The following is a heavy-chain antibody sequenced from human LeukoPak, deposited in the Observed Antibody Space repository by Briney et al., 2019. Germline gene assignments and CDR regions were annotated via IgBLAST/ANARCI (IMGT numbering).Heavy chain of an antibody. CDR1: GYTFTSYD. CDR2: MNPNSGNT. J-gene: IGHJ4*02. V-gene: IGHV1-8*03. D-gene: IGHD3-10*01. CDR3: ARGLYDNYYGSGSYYTDY. Sequence: ASVKVSCKASGYTFTSYDINWVRQATGQGLEWMGWMNPNSGNTGYAQKFQGRVTITRNTSISTAYMELSSLRSEDTAVYYCARGLYDNYYGSGSYYTDYWGQGTLVTVSS.